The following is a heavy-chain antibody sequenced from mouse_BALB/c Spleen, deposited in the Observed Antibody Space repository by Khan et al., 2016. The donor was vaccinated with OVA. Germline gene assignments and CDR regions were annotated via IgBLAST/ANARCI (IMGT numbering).Heavy chain of an antibody. J-gene: IGHJ3*01. V-gene: IGHV2-2*02. CDR3: ARRGYDYGRGALFAY. Sequence: QVQLKQSGPGLVQPSQSLSITCTVSGFSLNNYSVHWVRQSPGKGLEWLGVIWSAGSTDYNAAFISRLTISKDNSRSQVFFKMNSLQPNDTAIYYCARRGYDYGRGALFAYWGQGTPVTASA. D-gene: IGHD2-4*01. CDR2: IWSAGST. CDR1: GFSLNNYS.